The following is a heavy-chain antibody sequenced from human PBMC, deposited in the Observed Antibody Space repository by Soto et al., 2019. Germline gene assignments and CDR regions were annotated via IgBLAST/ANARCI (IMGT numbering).Heavy chain of an antibody. CDR3: AKAYSNYDYYGMDV. CDR2: ISYDGSNK. V-gene: IGHV3-30*18. CDR1: GFTFSSYG. J-gene: IGHJ6*02. D-gene: IGHD4-4*01. Sequence: GGSLRLSCAASGFTFSSYGMHWVRQAPGKGLEWVAVISYDGSNKYYADSVKGRFTISRDNSKNTLYLQMNSLRAEDTAVYYCAKAYSNYDYYGMDVWGQGTTVTVSS.